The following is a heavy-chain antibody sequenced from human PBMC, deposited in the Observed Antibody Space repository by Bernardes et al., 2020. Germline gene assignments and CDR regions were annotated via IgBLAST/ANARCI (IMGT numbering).Heavy chain of an antibody. CDR3: VTRAYCGGDCSYIGAAFDI. CDR1: GFGFSSYA. J-gene: IGHJ3*02. V-gene: IGHV3-23*01. D-gene: IGHD2-21*01. Sequence: GGSLRLSCAASGFGFSSYAMSWVRQAPGEGLEWVSSISDSGARTYYADSVKGRFTISRDNSKNTLYLQMNSLRAEDTAIYYCVTRAYCGGDCSYIGAAFDIWGQGTMVIVSS. CDR2: ISDSGART.